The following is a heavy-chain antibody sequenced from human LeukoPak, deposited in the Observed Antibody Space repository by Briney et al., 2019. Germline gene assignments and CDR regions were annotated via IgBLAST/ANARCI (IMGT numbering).Heavy chain of an antibody. CDR1: GGSFSGYY. V-gene: IGHV4-34*01. CDR3: ARGFGKGIAAAGYDY. D-gene: IGHD6-13*01. CDR2: INHSGST. Sequence: SETLSLXCAVYGGSFSGYYWSWIRQPPGKGLEWIGEINHSGSTNYNPSLKSRVTISVDTSKNQFSLKLSSVTAADTAVYYCARGFGKGIAAAGYDYWGQGTLVTVSS. J-gene: IGHJ4*02.